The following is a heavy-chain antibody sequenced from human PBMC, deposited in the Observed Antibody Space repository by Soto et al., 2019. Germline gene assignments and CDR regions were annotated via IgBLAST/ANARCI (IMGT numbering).Heavy chain of an antibody. J-gene: IGHJ6*02. Sequence: PGGSLRLSCAASGFTFSGYNMSWIRQAPGKGLEWVSYITSSGSNTFDAESVKGRFTISRDNTMNLLFLQMNSLKTEDTAVYYCTTGSVEGVWGQGATVTVSS. D-gene: IGHD2-15*01. CDR1: GFTFSGYN. CDR2: ITSSGSNT. CDR3: TTGSVEGV. V-gene: IGHV3-11*01.